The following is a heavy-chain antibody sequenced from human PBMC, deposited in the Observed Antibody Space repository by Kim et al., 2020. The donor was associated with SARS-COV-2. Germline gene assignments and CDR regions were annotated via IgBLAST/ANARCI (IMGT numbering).Heavy chain of an antibody. CDR3: AKGTNMDV. J-gene: IGHJ6*02. CDR1: GRTGKNYW. Sequence: GGSRRRSGGAAGRTGKNYWMTWVRQAPGTGLEWVASIKYDGSAEFYVDSVRGRFTISRDNAKDSVYLQLSSLRAEDTAVYYCAKGTNMDVWGQGTTVTVSS. V-gene: IGHV3-7*03. CDR2: IKYDGSAE. D-gene: IGHD1-1*01.